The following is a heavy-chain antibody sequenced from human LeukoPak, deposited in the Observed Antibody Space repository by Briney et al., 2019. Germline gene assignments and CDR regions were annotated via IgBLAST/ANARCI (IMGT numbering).Heavy chain of an antibody. V-gene: IGHV3-30-3*01. Sequence: GSLRLSCAATGFTFSSHAVHWVRQAPGKGLEWVAVISYDGSNKHYADSVKGRFTISRDNSKNTLYLQMNSLRAEDTAVYYCGRDGSGYSSGWYYFDYWGQGTLVTVSS. CDR3: GRDGSGYSSGWYYFDY. D-gene: IGHD6-19*01. CDR2: ISYDGSNK. J-gene: IGHJ4*02. CDR1: GFTFSSHA.